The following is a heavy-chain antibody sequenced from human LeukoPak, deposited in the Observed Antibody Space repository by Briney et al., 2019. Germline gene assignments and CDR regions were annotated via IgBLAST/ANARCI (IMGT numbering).Heavy chain of an antibody. CDR2: ISGSGGST. V-gene: IGHV3-23*01. D-gene: IGHD3-10*01. CDR1: GFTFSSYA. Sequence: PGGSLRLSCAASGFTFSSYAMSWVRQAPGKGLEWVSAISGSGGSTYYADSVKGRFTISRDNSKNTLYLQMNSLRAEDTAVYYCAKGPLFGEQRGPNAFDIWGQGTMVTVSS. CDR3: AKGPLFGEQRGPNAFDI. J-gene: IGHJ3*02.